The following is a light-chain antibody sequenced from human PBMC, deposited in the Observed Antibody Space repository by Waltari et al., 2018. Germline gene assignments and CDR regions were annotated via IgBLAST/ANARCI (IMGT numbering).Light chain of an antibody. Sequence: SFELTQPPSVSVSPGETASITCSGDKWGDKYVSWYQHKPGQSPVLLIYRDNMRPSGIPERFSGSNSGNTATLTISGTQAMDEADYYCQAWHTTTFVLFGGGTKLTVL. CDR1: KWGDKY. CDR2: RDN. J-gene: IGLJ2*01. V-gene: IGLV3-1*01. CDR3: QAWHTTTFVL.